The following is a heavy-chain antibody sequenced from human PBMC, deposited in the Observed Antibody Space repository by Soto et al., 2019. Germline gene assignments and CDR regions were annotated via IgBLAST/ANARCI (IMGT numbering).Heavy chain of an antibody. CDR2: IYYSGST. J-gene: IGHJ4*02. CDR1: GGSISSYY. V-gene: IGHV4-59*01. D-gene: IGHD6-19*01. CDR3: ARDSGGWADERVFDY. Sequence: SETLSLTCTVSGGSISSYYWSWIRQPPGKGLEWIGYIYYSGSTNYNPSLKSRVTISIDTSKNQFSLKLSSVTAADTAVYYCARDSGGWADERVFDYWGQGTLVTVSS.